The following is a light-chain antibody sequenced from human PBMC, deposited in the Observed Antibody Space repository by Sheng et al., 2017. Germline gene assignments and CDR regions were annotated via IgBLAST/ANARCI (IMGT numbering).Light chain of an antibody. V-gene: IGKV3-20*01. CDR2: ATS. CDR3: QQYGNSPPWS. Sequence: EIVLTQSPGTLSLSPGERATLSCTASQSVSSTYLTWYQHKPGQAPRLLIYATSSRAAGIPDRFSGSGSGTDFTLTIRRLEPEDFAVYYCQQYGNSPPWSFGQGTETGD. CDR1: QSVSSTY. J-gene: IGKJ2*04.